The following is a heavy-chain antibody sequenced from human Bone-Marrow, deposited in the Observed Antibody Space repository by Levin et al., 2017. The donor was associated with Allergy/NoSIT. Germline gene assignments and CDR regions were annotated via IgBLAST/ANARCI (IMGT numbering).Heavy chain of an antibody. CDR1: SYTFISYG. Sequence: GESLKISCKASSYTFISYGVSWVRQAPGQGLEWMGWISAHNGNTNYVQKFEGRVTMTTDTSTSTAYMELRSLRSDDTAVYYCARFVVVPATYYYLDVWGKGTTVTVSS. CDR2: ISAHNGNT. CDR3: ARFVVVPATYYYLDV. V-gene: IGHV1-18*01. J-gene: IGHJ6*03. D-gene: IGHD2-2*01.